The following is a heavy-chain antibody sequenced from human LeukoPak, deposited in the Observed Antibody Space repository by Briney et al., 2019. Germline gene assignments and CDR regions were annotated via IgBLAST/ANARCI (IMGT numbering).Heavy chain of an antibody. CDR1: GFTFSSYA. V-gene: IGHV3-30*04. CDR2: ILYDGSNK. D-gene: IGHD6-13*01. J-gene: IGHJ4*02. CDR3: ASSSWYGAFDY. Sequence: PGRSLRLSCAASGFTFSSYAMHWVRQAPGKGLEWVAVILYDGSNKYYADSVKGRFTISRDNSKNTLYLQMNSLRAEDTAVYYCASSSWYGAFDYWGQGTLVTVSS.